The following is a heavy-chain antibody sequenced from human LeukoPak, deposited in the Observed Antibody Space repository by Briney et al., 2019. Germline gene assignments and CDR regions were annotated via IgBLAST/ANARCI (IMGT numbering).Heavy chain of an antibody. J-gene: IGHJ4*02. CDR2: ISSSSSYI. Sequence: GGSLRLSCAASGFIFSSYWMHWVRHAPGKGLEWVSSISSSSSYIYYADSVKGRFTISRDNAKNSLYLQMNSLRAEDTAVYYSARGYGSGSYPFDYWGQGTLVTVSS. CDR3: ARGYGSGSYPFDY. V-gene: IGHV3-21*01. D-gene: IGHD3-10*01. CDR1: GFIFSSYW.